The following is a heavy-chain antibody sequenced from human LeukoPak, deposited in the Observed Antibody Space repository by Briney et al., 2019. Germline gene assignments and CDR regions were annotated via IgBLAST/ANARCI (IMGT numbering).Heavy chain of an antibody. CDR3: ARQARRSQFDY. Sequence: SETLSLTCTVSGGSIGSYYWSWIRQPPGKGLEWIGEINHSGSTNYNPSLKSRVTISVDTSKNQFSLKLSSVIAADTAVYYCARQARRSQFDYWGQGTLVTVSS. V-gene: IGHV4-34*01. J-gene: IGHJ4*02. CDR2: INHSGST. CDR1: GGSIGSYY.